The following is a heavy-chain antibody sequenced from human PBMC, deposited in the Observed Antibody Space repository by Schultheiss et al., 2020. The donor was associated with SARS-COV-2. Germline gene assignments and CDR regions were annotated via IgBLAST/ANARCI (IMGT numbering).Heavy chain of an antibody. V-gene: IGHV3-30*01. D-gene: IGHD2-2*01. CDR2: ISYDGSNK. Sequence: GGSLRLSCAASGFTFSSYAMHWVRQAPGKGLEWVAVISYDGSNKYYADSVKGRFTISRDNSKNTLYLQMNSLRAEDTAVYYCAKVPDCSSTSCYYYYYYYMDVWGKGTTVTVSS. CDR1: GFTFSSYA. CDR3: AKVPDCSSTSCYYYYYYYMDV. J-gene: IGHJ6*03.